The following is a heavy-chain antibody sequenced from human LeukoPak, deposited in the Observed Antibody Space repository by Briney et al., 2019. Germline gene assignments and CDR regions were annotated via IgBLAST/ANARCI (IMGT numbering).Heavy chain of an antibody. D-gene: IGHD6-13*01. V-gene: IGHV1-18*01. J-gene: IGHJ4*02. CDR1: GYTFTSYG. CDR3: ARDSHSSSWLLPFDY. CDR2: ISAYNGNT. Sequence: ASVKVSCKASGYTFTSYGISWVRQAPGQGLEWMGWISAYNGNTNYAQKLQGRVTMTTDTSTSTAYMELRSLRSDDTAVYYCARDSHSSSWLLPFDYWGQGTLVTVSS.